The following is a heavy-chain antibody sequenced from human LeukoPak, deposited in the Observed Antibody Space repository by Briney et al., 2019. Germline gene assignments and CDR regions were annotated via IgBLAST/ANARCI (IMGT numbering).Heavy chain of an antibody. CDR3: ARTVGYGDYTWLDP. CDR2: INPNSGGT. Sequence: ASVKVSCKASGYTFTGYYMHWVRQAPGQGLEWMGWINPNSGGTNYAQKFQGRVTMTRDTSISTAYMELSRLRSDDTAMYYCARTVGYGDYTWLDPWGQGTLVTVSS. J-gene: IGHJ5*02. CDR1: GYTFTGYY. D-gene: IGHD4-17*01. V-gene: IGHV1-2*02.